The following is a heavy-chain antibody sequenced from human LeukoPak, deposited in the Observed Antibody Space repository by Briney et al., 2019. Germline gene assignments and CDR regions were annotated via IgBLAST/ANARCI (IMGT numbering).Heavy chain of an antibody. CDR1: GSPFSIYA. J-gene: IGHJ4*02. D-gene: IGHD1-26*01. CDR2: ISNSGGST. CDR3: AKDSGSKALDY. V-gene: IGHV3-23*01. Sequence: GGSLRLSCAVSGSPFSIYAMTWVRQGPGKGLECVSGISNSGGSTYYADSMRGRFTTSRDNSKNTLYLQMNSLRPEDTAVYYCAKDSGSKALDYWGQGTLVTVAS.